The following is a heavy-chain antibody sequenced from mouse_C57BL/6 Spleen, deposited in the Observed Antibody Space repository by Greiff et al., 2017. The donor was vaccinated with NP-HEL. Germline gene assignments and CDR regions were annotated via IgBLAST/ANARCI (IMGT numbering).Heavy chain of an antibody. D-gene: IGHD1-1*01. CDR2: IDPSDSYT. J-gene: IGHJ2*01. CDR3: ARRFPHYYGSSDYFDY. V-gene: IGHV1-69*01. Sequence: QVQLQQSGAELVMPGASVKLSCKASGYTFTSYWMHWVKQRPGQGLEWIGEIDPSDSYTNYNQKFKGKSTLTVDKSSSTAYMQLSSLTSEDSAVYYCARRFPHYYGSSDYFDYWGQGTTLTVSS. CDR1: GYTFTSYW.